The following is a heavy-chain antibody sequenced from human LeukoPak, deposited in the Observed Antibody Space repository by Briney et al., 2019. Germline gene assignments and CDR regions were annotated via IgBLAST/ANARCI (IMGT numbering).Heavy chain of an antibody. CDR3: ARDEGGGSLDY. CDR2: IYHSGSA. J-gene: IGHJ4*02. Sequence: SETLSLTCAVSGGSISSSNWWSWVRQPPGKGLEWIGEIYHSGSANYNPSLKSRVTISVDKSRNQFSLKLSSVTAADTAVYYCARDEGGGSLDYWGQGTLVTVSS. D-gene: IGHD1-26*01. V-gene: IGHV4-4*02. CDR1: GGSISSSNW.